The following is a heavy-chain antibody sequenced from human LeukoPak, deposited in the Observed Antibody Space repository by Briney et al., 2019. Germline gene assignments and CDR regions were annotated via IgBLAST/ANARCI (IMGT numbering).Heavy chain of an antibody. D-gene: IGHD1-1*01. Sequence: GGSLRLSCAASGFTFSNYYMNWVRQAPGKGLEWAAFIRFDGSEKHYADSVKGRFTISRDNSKNTLYLQMTSLRAEDTAVYYCAKHSTVSGSIDFWGQGTLVTVSS. V-gene: IGHV3-30*02. J-gene: IGHJ4*02. CDR3: AKHSTVSGSIDF. CDR2: IRFDGSEK. CDR1: GFTFSNYY.